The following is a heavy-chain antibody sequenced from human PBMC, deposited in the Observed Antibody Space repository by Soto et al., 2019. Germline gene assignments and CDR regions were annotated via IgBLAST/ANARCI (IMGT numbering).Heavy chain of an antibody. J-gene: IGHJ2*01. CDR1: GGTFSSYA. CDR2: IIPIFGTA. V-gene: IGHV1-69*01. Sequence: QVQLVQSGAEVKKPGSSVKVSCKASGGTFSSYAISWVRQAPGQGLEWMGGIIPIFGTANYAQKFQGRVTITADESTRTAYMELSILRSEDTAVYYCARRTADWGSGNWYFDLWGRGTLVTVSS. CDR3: ARRTADWGSGNWYFDL. D-gene: IGHD7-27*01.